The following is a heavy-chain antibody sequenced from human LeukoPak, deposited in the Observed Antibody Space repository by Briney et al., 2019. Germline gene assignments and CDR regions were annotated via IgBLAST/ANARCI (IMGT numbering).Heavy chain of an antibody. V-gene: IGHV3-11*04. CDR1: GFTFSDYY. J-gene: IGHJ5*02. CDR2: ISSSGSTI. Sequence: PGGSLRLSCAASGFTFSDYYMSWIRQAPGKGLEWVSYISSSGSTIYYADSVKGRFTISRDNAKNSLYLQMNSLRAEDTAVYYCARVYYDFWSGYSTGWFDPWGQGTLVTVSS. D-gene: IGHD3-3*01. CDR3: ARVYYDFWSGYSTGWFDP.